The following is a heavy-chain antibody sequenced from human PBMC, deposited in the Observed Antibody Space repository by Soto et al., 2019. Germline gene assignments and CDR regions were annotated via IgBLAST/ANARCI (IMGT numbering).Heavy chain of an antibody. V-gene: IGHV3-33*01. CDR1: EFTFSRHG. CDR3: ARERTFGDNKHNYMDV. J-gene: IGHJ6*03. Sequence: QVQLVESGGSVVQPGRSLRLSCAASEFTFSRHGMHWVRQAPGKGLQWVGVIWSDGSNEVYADSVKGRFIISRDNSKNILYLQMNSLRAEDTAVYYCARERTFGDNKHNYMDVWGTGITVTVSS. CDR2: IWSDGSNE. D-gene: IGHD3-10*01.